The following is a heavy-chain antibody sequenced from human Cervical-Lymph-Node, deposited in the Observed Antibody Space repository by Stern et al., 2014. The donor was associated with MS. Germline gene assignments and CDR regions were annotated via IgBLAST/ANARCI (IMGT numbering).Heavy chain of an antibody. CDR2: IYPDDSDA. CDR1: GYNFASYW. V-gene: IGHV5-51*01. D-gene: IGHD3-10*01. J-gene: IGHJ4*02. Sequence: MQLVQSGAEVKKPGESLKISCKGSGYNFASYWIGWVRQVPGKGLEGMGIIYPDDSDARSTPSFQGQVTMSADKSIGTAYLQWSSLKASDTAFYFCARKGTYGLDYWGKGALVTVSS. CDR3: ARKGTYGLDY.